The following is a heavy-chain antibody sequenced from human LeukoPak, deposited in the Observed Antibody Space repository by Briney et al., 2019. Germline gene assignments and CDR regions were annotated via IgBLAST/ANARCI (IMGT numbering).Heavy chain of an antibody. CDR1: RFTFSSFG. CDR2: ISSSSSTI. Sequence: GGSLRLSCAASRFTFSSFGMNWVRQAPGKGLEWVSYISSSSSTIYYADSVKGRFTISRDNAKNSLYLQMNSLRAEDTAVYYCAKGYGWEASYYYYYMDVWGKGTTVTISS. V-gene: IGHV3-48*01. CDR3: AKGYGWEASYYYYYMDV. J-gene: IGHJ6*03. D-gene: IGHD1-26*01.